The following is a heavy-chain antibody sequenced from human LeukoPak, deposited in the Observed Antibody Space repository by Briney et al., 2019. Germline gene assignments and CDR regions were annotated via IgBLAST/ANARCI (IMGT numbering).Heavy chain of an antibody. CDR1: GFTFSSYG. D-gene: IGHD6-19*01. V-gene: IGHV3-33*01. CDR3: ARLGSGWLFDY. J-gene: IGHJ4*02. CDR2: AWYDGSNK. Sequence: SGGSLRLSCAASGFTFSSYGMHWVCQAPGKGLEWVAVAWYDGSNKYYADSVQGRFTISKDNSKNTVDLQMNSLRAEDTAVYYCARLGSGWLFDYWGQGTLVTVSS.